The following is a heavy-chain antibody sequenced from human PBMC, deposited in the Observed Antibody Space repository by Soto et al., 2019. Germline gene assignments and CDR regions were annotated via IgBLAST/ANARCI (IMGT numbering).Heavy chain of an antibody. Sequence: QVQLQESGPGLVKPSQTLSLTCTVSGGSIRNSGYYWSWIRQHPGKGLEWIGYISYSGSTDYAPSLKSRVTMSVDTSKNQFSLKLNSVTAADTAVYYCARDAVTKRDFYYYGMDVWGRGTTVTVSS. CDR1: GGSIRNSGYY. D-gene: IGHD4-4*01. J-gene: IGHJ6*02. V-gene: IGHV4-31*03. CDR2: ISYSGST. CDR3: ARDAVTKRDFYYYGMDV.